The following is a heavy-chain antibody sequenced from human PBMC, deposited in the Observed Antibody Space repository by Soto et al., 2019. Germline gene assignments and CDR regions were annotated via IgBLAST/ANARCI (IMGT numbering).Heavy chain of an antibody. CDR1: GGTFSSYA. V-gene: IGHV1-69*01. CDR2: IIPIFGTA. J-gene: IGHJ5*02. CDR3: ARVSNDFWSGYLSWFDP. D-gene: IGHD3-3*01. Sequence: VQLVQSGAEVKKPGSSVKVSCKASGGTFSSYAISWVRQAPGQGLEWLGGIIPIFGTANYAQKFQGRVTITADESTSTAYMELSSLRSEDTAVYYCARVSNDFWSGYLSWFDPWGQGTLVTVSS.